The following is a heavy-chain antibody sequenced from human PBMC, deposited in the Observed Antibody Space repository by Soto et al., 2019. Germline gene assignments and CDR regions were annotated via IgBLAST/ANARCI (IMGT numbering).Heavy chain of an antibody. V-gene: IGHV3-7*01. CDR2: IKQDGSEK. CDR1: GFTFSSYW. CDR3: AREVLFHVTIFGVAANWFDP. J-gene: IGHJ5*02. Sequence: GGSLRLSCAASGFTFSSYWMSWVRQAPGKGLEWVANIKQDGSEKYYVDSVKGRFTISRDNAKNSLYLQMNSLRAEDTAVYYCAREVLFHVTIFGVAANWFDPWGQGTLVTVSS. D-gene: IGHD3-3*01.